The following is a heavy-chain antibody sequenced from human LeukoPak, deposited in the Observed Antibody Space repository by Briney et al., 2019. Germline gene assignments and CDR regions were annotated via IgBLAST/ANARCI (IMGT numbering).Heavy chain of an antibody. Sequence: GAPRKTSSKGSGSHLPSYWSGWGRRMPGKGVGGRGIINPGDSDTRYSPSFQGQVTISADKSLNTAYLLWNSLQASDTAMYYCARHRVSGGSPRAFDYWGQGTLVTVSS. V-gene: IGHV5-51*01. J-gene: IGHJ4*02. D-gene: IGHD2-15*01. CDR3: ARHRVSGGSPRAFDY. CDR1: GSHLPSYW. CDR2: INPGDSDT.